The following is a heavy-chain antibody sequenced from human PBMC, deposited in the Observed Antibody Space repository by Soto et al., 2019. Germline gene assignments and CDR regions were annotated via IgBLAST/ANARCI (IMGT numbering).Heavy chain of an antibody. Sequence: QVQLVESGGGVVQPWRSLRLSCAASGFTFNNYGMHWVRQAPGKGLAWVALISHDGSNKYYADSVKGRFTISRDNSKNTLYLQMNSLRDEDTAVYYCAKDLPAWLPSPASSRYWGQGTLVTVSS. J-gene: IGHJ4*02. V-gene: IGHV3-30*18. CDR2: ISHDGSNK. CDR3: AKDLPAWLPSPASSRY. CDR1: GFTFNNYG. D-gene: IGHD3-22*01.